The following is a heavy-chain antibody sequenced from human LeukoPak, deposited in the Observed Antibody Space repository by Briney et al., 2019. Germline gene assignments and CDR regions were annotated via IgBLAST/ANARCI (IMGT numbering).Heavy chain of an antibody. V-gene: IGHV3-53*01. J-gene: IGHJ4*02. CDR2: IYSGGNT. D-gene: IGHD3-10*01. CDR3: ALGTRGVMSDY. CDR1: GFTVSNNY. Sequence: PGGSLRLSCAASGFTVSNNYMSWVRQAPGKGLEWVSVIYSGGNTYYADSVKGRFTISRDNSKNTLYLQMNSLRAEDTAIYYRALGTRGVMSDYWGQGTLVTVAS.